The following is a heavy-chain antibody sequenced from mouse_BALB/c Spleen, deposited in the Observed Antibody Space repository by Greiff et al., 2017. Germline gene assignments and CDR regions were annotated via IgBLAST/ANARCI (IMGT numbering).Heavy chain of an antibody. V-gene: IGHV5-17*02. CDR3: ARSGPSGFDY. CDR1: GFTFSSFG. D-gene: IGHD3-1*01. CDR2: ISSGSSTI. Sequence: EVQLQESGGGLVQPGGSRKLSCAASGFTFSSFGMHWVRQAPEKGLEWVAYISSGSSTIYYADTVKGRFTISRDNPKNTLFLQMTSLRSEDTAMYYCARSGPSGFDYWGQGTTLTVSS. J-gene: IGHJ2*01.